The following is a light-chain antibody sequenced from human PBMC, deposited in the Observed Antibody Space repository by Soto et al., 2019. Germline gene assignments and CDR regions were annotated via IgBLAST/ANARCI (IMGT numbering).Light chain of an antibody. CDR3: NSYGGTNNYVV. CDR1: SSDVGGYNY. J-gene: IGLJ2*01. V-gene: IGLV2-8*01. CDR2: DVN. Sequence: QSALTQPPSESGSPGQSVTISCTGTSSDVGGYNYVSWYRQHPGKAPQLIIYDVNKRPSGVPDRFSGSKSGNTASLTVSGLQAEDEADYFCNSYGGTNNYVVFGGGTQLTVL.